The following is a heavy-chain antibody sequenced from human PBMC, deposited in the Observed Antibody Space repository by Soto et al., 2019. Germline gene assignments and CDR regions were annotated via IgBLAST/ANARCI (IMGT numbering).Heavy chain of an antibody. Sequence: QVQLVQSGSEVKKPGASVKVSCKASGYTFTSFGVNWVRQAPGQGLEWMGWVNAYNGNTNYAQKFQDRVTLTADTATSTAYMEAKSLRSDDTAVFYCATGAAGIAVHVTWCQGTLVTVS. J-gene: IGHJ4*02. CDR1: GYTFTSFG. V-gene: IGHV1-18*01. CDR2: VNAYNGNT. CDR3: ATGAAGIAVHVT. D-gene: IGHD6-19*01.